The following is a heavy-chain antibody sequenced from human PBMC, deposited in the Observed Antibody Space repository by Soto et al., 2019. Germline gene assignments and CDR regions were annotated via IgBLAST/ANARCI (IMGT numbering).Heavy chain of an antibody. J-gene: IGHJ6*02. CDR3: ARPPHGMDV. V-gene: IGHV3-7*03. CDR2: IKQDGSET. CDR1: GFTLSNFW. Sequence: EVQLVESGGGLVQPGGSLRLSCAASGFTLSNFWMTWVRQAPGKGLEWVASIKQDGSETYYVDSVKGRFTISRDNPKNTLYLQMNSLRVGETAVYYCARPPHGMDVWGQGTTVTVSS.